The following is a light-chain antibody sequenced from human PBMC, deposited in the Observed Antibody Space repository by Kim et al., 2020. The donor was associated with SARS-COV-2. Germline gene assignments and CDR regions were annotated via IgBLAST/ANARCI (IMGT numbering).Light chain of an antibody. J-gene: IGLJ3*02. CDR3: QAWDSSTFYV. CDR2: QDS. V-gene: IGLV3-1*01. Sequence: SYELTQPPSVSVSPGQTASITCSGDKLGDKYACWYQQKPGQSPVLVNYQDSKRPSGIPERFSGSNSGNTATLTISGTQAMDEADYYCQAWDSSTFYVFGGGTQLTVL. CDR1: KLGDKY.